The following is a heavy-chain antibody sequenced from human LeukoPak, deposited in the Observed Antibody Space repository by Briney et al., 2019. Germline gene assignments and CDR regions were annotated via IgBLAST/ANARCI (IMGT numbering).Heavy chain of an antibody. V-gene: IGHV4-39*01. CDR3: ARHPRNGSYPFYYYGMDV. D-gene: IGHD1-26*01. J-gene: IGHJ6*02. CDR1: GGSISSSNYY. Sequence: SETLSLTCTVSGGSISSSNYYWGWIRQTPGKGLEWIGSIYYSGSTYYNPSLRSRVTISVDTSKNQFSLKLSSVTAADTAVYYCARHPRNGSYPFYYYGMDVWGQGTTVTVSS. CDR2: IYYSGST.